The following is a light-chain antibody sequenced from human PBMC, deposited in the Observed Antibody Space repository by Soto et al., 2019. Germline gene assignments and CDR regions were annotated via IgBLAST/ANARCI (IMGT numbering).Light chain of an antibody. CDR2: GAS. V-gene: IGKV3-15*01. J-gene: IGKJ5*01. CDR3: QQYNNWPPIT. CDR1: QSVSSN. Sequence: ILMTLSPATVPVSQGERATLSCRASQSVSSNLAWYQQKPGQAPRFLIYGASTRATGIPARFSGSGSGTEFTLTISSLQSEDVAVYYCQQYNNWPPITFGLGTRLEIK.